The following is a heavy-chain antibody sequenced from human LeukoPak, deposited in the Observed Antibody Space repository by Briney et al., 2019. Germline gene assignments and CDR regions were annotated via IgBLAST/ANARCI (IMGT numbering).Heavy chain of an antibody. CDR3: ARVVDGNWFDP. CDR2: IFYSGST. J-gene: IGHJ5*02. D-gene: IGHD6-19*01. CDR1: GGSISTSNYY. V-gene: IGHV4-39*07. Sequence: SETLSLTCTVSGGSISTSNYYWGWIRQPPGKGLEWIGNIFYSGSTYYSPSLKSRVTISVDTSKNQFSLKLSSVTAADTAVYYCARVVDGNWFDPWGQGTLVTVSS.